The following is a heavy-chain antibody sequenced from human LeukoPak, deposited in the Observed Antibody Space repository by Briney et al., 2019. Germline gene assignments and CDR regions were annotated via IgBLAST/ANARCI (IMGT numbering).Heavy chain of an antibody. CDR3: ARDILPCYYGSGIPGKCYYYYGMDV. V-gene: IGHV1-69*13. CDR1: GGTFSSYA. J-gene: IGHJ6*02. D-gene: IGHD3-10*01. CDR2: IIPIFGTA. Sequence: GASVKVSCKASGGTFSSYAISWVRQAPGQGLEWMGGIIPIFGTANYAQKFQGRVTITADESTSTAYMELSSLRSEDTAVYYCARDILPCYYGSGIPGKCYYYYGMDVWGQGTTVTVSS.